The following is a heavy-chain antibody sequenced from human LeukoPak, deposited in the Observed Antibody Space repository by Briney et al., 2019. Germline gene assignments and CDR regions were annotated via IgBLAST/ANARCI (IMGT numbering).Heavy chain of an antibody. Sequence: GGSLRLSCAASGFTFSSYSMNWVRQAPGEGLEWVSYISSLSGTIYYADSVKGRFTISRDNAKNSLSLQMNSLRAEDTAVYYCARDRRGYYYMDVWGKGTTVTVSS. CDR2: ISSLSGTI. CDR1: GFTFSSYS. CDR3: ARDRRGYYYMDV. J-gene: IGHJ6*03. V-gene: IGHV3-48*04.